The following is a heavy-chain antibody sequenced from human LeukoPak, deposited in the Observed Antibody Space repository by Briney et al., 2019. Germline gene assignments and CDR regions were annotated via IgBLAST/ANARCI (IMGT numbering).Heavy chain of an antibody. D-gene: IGHD6-19*01. J-gene: IGHJ6*02. Sequence: GGSLRLSCAASGFTFSSNYMSWVRQAPGKGLEWVSVIYSGGSTYYADSVKGRFTISRDNSKNTLYLQMNSLRAEDTAVYYCARDRVIAVAGYYYYYGMDVWGQGTTVTVSS. V-gene: IGHV3-53*01. CDR2: IYSGGST. CDR1: GFTFSSNY. CDR3: ARDRVIAVAGYYYYYGMDV.